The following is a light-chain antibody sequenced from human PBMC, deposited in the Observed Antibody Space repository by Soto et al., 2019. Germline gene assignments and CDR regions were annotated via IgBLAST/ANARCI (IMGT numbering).Light chain of an antibody. V-gene: IGKV3-11*01. CDR1: QSVSSD. Sequence: EIVLTQSPATLSLSPGERATLSCRASQSVSSDLAWYQQKPGQAPRLLIHDASNKATGIPARFSGSGSGTDFTLTIGSLEPEDFAVYYCQQYSSSPWTFGQGTKVEIK. CDR3: QQYSSSPWT. J-gene: IGKJ1*01. CDR2: DAS.